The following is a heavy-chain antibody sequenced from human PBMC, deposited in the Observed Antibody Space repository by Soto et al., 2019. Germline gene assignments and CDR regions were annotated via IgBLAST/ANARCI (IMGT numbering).Heavy chain of an antibody. CDR3: ARSREFDY. Sequence: PAETLSLTCGVSGGSLSGETLTWNWIRQPPGKGLEWIGDIFRSGTTYYNPAIKSLATISINVSKNQFSLRLRSLAAAAAGVYFCARSREFDYWSQGTLVTVSS. CDR1: GGSLSGETLT. V-gene: IGHV4-30-2*01. CDR2: IFRSGTT. J-gene: IGHJ4*02.